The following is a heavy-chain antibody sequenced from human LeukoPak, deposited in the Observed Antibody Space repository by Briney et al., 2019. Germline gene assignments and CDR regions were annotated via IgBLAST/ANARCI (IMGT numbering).Heavy chain of an antibody. CDR2: ISGSGGST. Sequence: GGFLRLSCAASGFTFSSYAMSWVRQAPGKGLEWVSAISGSGGSTYYAVSVKGRFTISRDNSKYTLYLQMNSLRAEDTAVYYCAKEYSSGWADYWGQGTLVTVSS. CDR3: AKEYSSGWADY. J-gene: IGHJ4*02. CDR1: GFTFSSYA. V-gene: IGHV3-23*01. D-gene: IGHD6-19*01.